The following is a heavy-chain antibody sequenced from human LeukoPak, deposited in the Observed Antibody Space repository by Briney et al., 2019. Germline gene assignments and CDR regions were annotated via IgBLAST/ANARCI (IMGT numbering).Heavy chain of an antibody. CDR3: AKEKRGIVVVVAATDGMDV. J-gene: IGHJ6*02. V-gene: IGHV3-23*01. CDR1: GFTFSSYA. D-gene: IGHD2-15*01. CDR2: IIGSSGST. Sequence: GGSLRLSCAASGFTFSSYAMNWVRQAPGKGLEWVSAIIGSSGSTYYADSVKGRFTISRDNSKNTLYLQMNSLRAEDTAVYYCAKEKRGIVVVVAATDGMDVWGQGTTVTVSS.